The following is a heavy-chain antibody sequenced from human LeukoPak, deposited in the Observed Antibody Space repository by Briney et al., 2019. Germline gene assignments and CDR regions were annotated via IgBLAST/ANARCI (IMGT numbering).Heavy chain of an antibody. CDR3: ARDRGFWSGYMDV. J-gene: IGHJ6*03. Sequence: SEALSLTCTVSGYSISSGYSWGWIRQPPGKGLGWVGIIYYSGRTYYNPSLKSRVTISVDTSKNQFSLKLSAVAAADTAVYYCARDRGFWSGYMDVWGKGTTVTVSS. CDR1: GYSISSGYS. D-gene: IGHD3-3*01. CDR2: IYYSGRT. V-gene: IGHV4-38-2*02.